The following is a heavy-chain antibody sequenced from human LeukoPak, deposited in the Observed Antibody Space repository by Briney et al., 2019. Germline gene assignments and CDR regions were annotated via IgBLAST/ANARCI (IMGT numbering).Heavy chain of an antibody. CDR2: ISGSGGST. J-gene: IGHJ4*02. CDR3: AKRRGQGYGDYDLDY. V-gene: IGHV3-23*01. D-gene: IGHD4-17*01. Sequence: PGGSLRLSCAASGFTFSSYAMSWVRQAPGKGLEWVSAISGSGGSTYYAGSVKGRFTISRDNSKNTLYLQMNSLRAEDTAVYYCAKRRGQGYGDYDLDYWGQGTLVTVSS. CDR1: GFTFSSYA.